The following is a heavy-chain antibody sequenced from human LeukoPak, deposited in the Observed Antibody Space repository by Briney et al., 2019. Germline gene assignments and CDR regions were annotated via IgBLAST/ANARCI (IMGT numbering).Heavy chain of an antibody. CDR1: GGSFTTYY. V-gene: IGHV4-59*01. Sequence: PSETLSLTCTVTGGSFTTYYWSWIRQPPGKGLEWIGHFYYSGSTNYNPSLKSRVTISVDTSRNQFSLKLTSVIAADTAVYYCARGQGGNYDLNYFDYWGEGSLVTVSS. CDR2: FYYSGST. CDR3: ARGQGGNYDLNYFDY. J-gene: IGHJ4*02. D-gene: IGHD1-26*01.